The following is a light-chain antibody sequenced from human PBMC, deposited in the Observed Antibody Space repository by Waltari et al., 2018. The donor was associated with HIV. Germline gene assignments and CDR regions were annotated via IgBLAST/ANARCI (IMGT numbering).Light chain of an antibody. CDR3: QQYYTLPYT. V-gene: IGKV1-NL1*01. CDR2: GAS. Sequence: DIQMTQSPSSLSASVGDRVTFTCRASQAISDSLAWYQQKPGQAPKLLLSGASTLESGVPSRFSGGGSGTDYTLTISSLQPEDSATYHCQQYYTLPYTFGQGTKLEIK. J-gene: IGKJ2*01. CDR1: QAISDS.